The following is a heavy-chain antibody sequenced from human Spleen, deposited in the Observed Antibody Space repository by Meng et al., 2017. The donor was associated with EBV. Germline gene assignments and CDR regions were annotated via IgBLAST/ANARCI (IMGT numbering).Heavy chain of an antibody. CDR3: AIGVTLVRGY. Sequence: QEMIQQGGEGLLKPPETLSLTCAVDAGSFSAFYWNWFRQSPGKGLEWIGEINHSGSTNYNPSLKSRVTMSVDTSKNQFSLKLSSLTAADTAMYYCAIGVTLVRGYWGQGTLVTVSS. CDR2: INHSGST. V-gene: IGHV4-34*01. J-gene: IGHJ4*02. CDR1: AGSFSAFY. D-gene: IGHD3-10*01.